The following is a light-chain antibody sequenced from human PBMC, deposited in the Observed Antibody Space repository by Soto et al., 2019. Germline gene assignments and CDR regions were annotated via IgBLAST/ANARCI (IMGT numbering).Light chain of an antibody. J-gene: IGLJ3*02. Sequence: QSALTQPASVSGSPGQSITISCTGTSSDVGNYNLVSWYQQHPGKAPKLMIYEGTKRPSGVSNHFSGSKSGNTASLTISGLQAEDEADYYCCSYAGSSTWVFGGGTKLTVL. CDR2: EGT. CDR1: SSDVGNYNL. CDR3: CSYAGSSTWV. V-gene: IGLV2-23*01.